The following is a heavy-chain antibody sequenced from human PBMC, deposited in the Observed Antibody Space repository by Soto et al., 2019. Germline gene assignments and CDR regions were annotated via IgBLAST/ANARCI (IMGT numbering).Heavy chain of an antibody. CDR2: IYYRGST. V-gene: IGHV4-59*04. D-gene: IGHD2-15*01. J-gene: IGHJ6*02. CDR3: AGERGGLLLVALKSTMDV. Sequence: PSETLSLTCTVSGGSISSYYWSWIRQPPGKGLEWIGYIYYRGSTYYNPSLKSRVTISVDTSKNQFSLKLSSVTAADTAVYYCAGERGGLLLVALKSTMDVWGQGTTVTV. CDR1: GGSISSYY.